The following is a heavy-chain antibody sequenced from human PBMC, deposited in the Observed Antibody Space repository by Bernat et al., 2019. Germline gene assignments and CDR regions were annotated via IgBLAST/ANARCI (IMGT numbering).Heavy chain of an antibody. V-gene: IGHV6-1*01. Sequence: QVQLQQSGPGLVKPSQTLSLTCAISGDSVSRNSAAWNWIRQSPSRGLEWLGRTYYRSKWYNDYAVSVKSRITINPDTSKNQFSLQLNSVTPEDTAVYYCARGLYYGSGSYYNPYYYYGMDVWGQGTTVTVSS. CDR3: ARGLYYGSGSYYNPYYYYGMDV. D-gene: IGHD3-10*01. J-gene: IGHJ6*02. CDR2: TYYRSKWYN. CDR1: GDSVSRNSAA.